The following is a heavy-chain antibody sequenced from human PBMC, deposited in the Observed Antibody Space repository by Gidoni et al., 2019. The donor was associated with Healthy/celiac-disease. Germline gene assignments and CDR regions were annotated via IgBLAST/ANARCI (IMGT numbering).Heavy chain of an antibody. D-gene: IGHD3-10*01. Sequence: QVQLQQWGAGLLKPSETLSLTCAVYGGSFSGYYWSWLRQPPGKGLEWIGEINHSGSTNYNPSLKSRVTISVDTSKNQFSLKLSAVTAADTAGYYWARVPRLVRGVSSEAGYWGQGTLVTVSS. CDR3: ARVPRLVRGVSSEAGY. CDR2: INHSGST. J-gene: IGHJ4*02. V-gene: IGHV4-34*01. CDR1: GGSFSGYY.